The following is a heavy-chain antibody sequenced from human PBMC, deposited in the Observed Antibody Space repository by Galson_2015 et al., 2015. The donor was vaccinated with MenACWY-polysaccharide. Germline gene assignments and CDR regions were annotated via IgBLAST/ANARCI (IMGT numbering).Heavy chain of an antibody. CDR3: ARDSHYYGSGSFGWFDP. Sequence: SETLSLTCTVSGGSISRTSHYWSWVRQPPGKGLEWIGSIYDSGTTYYNPSLKGRVTISIDTSKNQFSLNVTSVTAADTAVYFCARDSHYYGSGSFGWFDPWGQGILVPVSS. V-gene: IGHV4-39*07. D-gene: IGHD3-10*01. CDR2: IYDSGTT. CDR1: GGSISRTSHY. J-gene: IGHJ5*02.